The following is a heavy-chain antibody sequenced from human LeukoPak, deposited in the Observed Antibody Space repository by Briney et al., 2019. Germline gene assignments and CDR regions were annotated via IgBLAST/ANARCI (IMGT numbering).Heavy chain of an antibody. J-gene: IGHJ4*02. CDR3: ALRRDGYNSIDY. D-gene: IGHD5-24*01. V-gene: IGHV4-31*03. CDR1: GGSISSGGYY. Sequence: SETLSLTCTVSGGSISSGGYYWSWIRQHPGKGLEWIGYIYYSGTYYNPSLKSRVTISVDTSKNQFSLKLSSVTAADTAVYYCALRRDGYNSIDYWGQGTLVTVSS. CDR2: IYYSGT.